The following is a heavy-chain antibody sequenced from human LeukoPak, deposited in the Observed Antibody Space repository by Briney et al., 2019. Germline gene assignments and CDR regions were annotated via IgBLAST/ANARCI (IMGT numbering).Heavy chain of an antibody. J-gene: IGHJ4*02. CDR3: ALRRDGYNSIDY. D-gene: IGHD5-24*01. V-gene: IGHV4-31*03. CDR1: GGSISSGGYY. Sequence: SETLSLTCTVSGGSISSGGYYWSWIRQHPGKGLEWIGYIYYSGTYYNPSLKSRVTISVDTSKNQFSLKLSSVTAADTAVYYCALRRDGYNSIDYWGQGTLVTVSS. CDR2: IYYSGT.